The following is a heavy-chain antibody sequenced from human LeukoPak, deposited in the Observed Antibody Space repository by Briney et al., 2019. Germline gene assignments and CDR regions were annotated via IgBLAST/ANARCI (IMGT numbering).Heavy chain of an antibody. CDR1: GFTFSSYA. CDR2: ISYDGSNK. J-gene: IGHJ4*02. CDR3: ARDGPDSSGYYFDY. Sequence: GRSLRLSCAASGFTFSSYAMHWVRQAPGKGLEWVAVISYDGSNKYYADSVKGRFTISRDNSKNTLYLQMNSLRAEDTAVYYCARDGPDSSGYYFDYWGQGTLVTVSS. V-gene: IGHV3-30-3*01. D-gene: IGHD3-22*01.